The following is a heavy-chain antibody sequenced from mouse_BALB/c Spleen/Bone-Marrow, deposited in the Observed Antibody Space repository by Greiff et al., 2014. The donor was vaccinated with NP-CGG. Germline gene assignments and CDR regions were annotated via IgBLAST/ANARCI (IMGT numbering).Heavy chain of an antibody. CDR3: VRAPCGRAWFAY. CDR1: GFSLTFYD. CDR2: IWTGGGT. J-gene: IGHJ3*01. Sequence: VLLVESGPGLVAPSQSLSITCTVSGFSLTFYDISWIRQPPGKGLEWLGVIWTGGGTNYYSDFMSRLSISKDNSKSQVFLKMNSLQTDDTAIYYGVRAPCGRAWFAYWGQGTLVTVSA. V-gene: IGHV2-9-2*01.